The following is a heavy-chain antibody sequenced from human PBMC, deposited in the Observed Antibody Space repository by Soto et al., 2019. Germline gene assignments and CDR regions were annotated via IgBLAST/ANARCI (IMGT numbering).Heavy chain of an antibody. CDR3: AKLGYCSGGSCYHFDY. CDR1: GYTFIGYA. D-gene: IGHD2-15*01. Sequence: PGRSQRLTCAASGYTFIGYAKSSARQAPGKGLGWVSAISGSGGSTYYADSVKGRFTISRDNSKNTLYLQMNSLRAEDTAVYHCAKLGYCSGGSCYHFDYWGQGT. J-gene: IGHJ4*02. V-gene: IGHV3-23*01. CDR2: ISGSGGST.